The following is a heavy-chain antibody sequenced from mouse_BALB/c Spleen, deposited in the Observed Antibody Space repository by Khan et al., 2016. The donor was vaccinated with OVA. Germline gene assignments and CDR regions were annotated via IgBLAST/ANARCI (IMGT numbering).Heavy chain of an antibody. CDR1: GYTFTKYC. D-gene: IGHD1-1*01. CDR2: IDPSTGYT. CDR3: VNHGSSSAWFTY. Sequence: QVQLKESGAELAKPGASVKMSCKASGYTFTKYCMHWVKQRPGQGLEWIGYIDPSTGYTKYNQKFKEKATLTADKSSRTAYMQLRSLTSEDSAVYYCVNHGSSSAWFTYWGQGTLVTVSA. V-gene: IGHV1-7*01. J-gene: IGHJ3*01.